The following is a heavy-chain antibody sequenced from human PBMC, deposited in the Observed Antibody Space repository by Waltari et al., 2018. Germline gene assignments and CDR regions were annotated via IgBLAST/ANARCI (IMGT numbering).Heavy chain of an antibody. CDR3: ARQSPGSATYYYYMDV. Sequence: EVQLVQSGAEVKKPGESPKISCKGSGYSFTSYWIGRVRQLPGKGLEGMGIIYPGDSDTRYSPSFQGQVTISADKSISTAYLQWSSLKASDTAMYYCARQSPGSATYYYYMDVWGKGTTVTVSS. V-gene: IGHV5-51*01. J-gene: IGHJ6*03. CDR2: IYPGDSDT. CDR1: GYSFTSYW. D-gene: IGHD3-10*01.